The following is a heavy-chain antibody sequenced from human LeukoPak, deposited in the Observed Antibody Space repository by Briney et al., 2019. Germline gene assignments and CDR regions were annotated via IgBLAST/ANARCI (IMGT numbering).Heavy chain of an antibody. V-gene: IGHV3-33*01. Sequence: PWRSLRLSCAAPGFTFSSYGMHWVRQAPGKGLEWVAVIRYDGSNKYYADSVKGRFTISRDNSKNTLYLQMNSLRAEDTAVYYCARDFRNYYYYGMDVWGKGTTVTVSS. J-gene: IGHJ6*04. CDR2: IRYDGSNK. CDR3: ARDFRNYYYYGMDV. CDR1: GFTFSSYG.